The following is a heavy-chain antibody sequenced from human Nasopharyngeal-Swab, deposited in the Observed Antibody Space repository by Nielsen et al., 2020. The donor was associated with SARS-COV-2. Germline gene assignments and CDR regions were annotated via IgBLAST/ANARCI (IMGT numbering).Heavy chain of an antibody. CDR3: ASPTYCSSTSCSYGMDV. J-gene: IGHJ6*02. CDR2: ISAYNGNT. CDR1: GYTFTSYG. D-gene: IGHD2-2*01. Sequence: ASVKVSCNASGYTFTSYGISWVRQAPGQGLEWMGWISAYNGNTNYAQKLQGRVTMTTDTSTSTAYMELRSLRSDDTAVYYCASPTYCSSTSCSYGMDVWGQGTTVTVSS. V-gene: IGHV1-18*01.